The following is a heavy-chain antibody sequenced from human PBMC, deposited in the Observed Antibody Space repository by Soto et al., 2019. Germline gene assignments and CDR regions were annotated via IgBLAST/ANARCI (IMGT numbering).Heavy chain of an antibody. Sequence: EVQLVESGGGLVQPGRSLRLSCAASGFTFDDYAMHWVRQAPGKGLEWVSGISWNSGSIGYADSVKGRFTISRDNAKNSLYLQMNSLRAEDTALYYCAKDLERIAVAGTPGYWGQGTLVTVSS. CDR1: GFTFDDYA. CDR3: AKDLERIAVAGTPGY. V-gene: IGHV3-9*01. D-gene: IGHD6-19*01. J-gene: IGHJ4*02. CDR2: ISWNSGSI.